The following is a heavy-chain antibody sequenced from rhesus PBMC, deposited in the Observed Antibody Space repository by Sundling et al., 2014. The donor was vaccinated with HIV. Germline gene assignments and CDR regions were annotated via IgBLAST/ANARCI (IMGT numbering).Heavy chain of an antibody. D-gene: IGHD5-36*01. CDR2: ISSGSTYM. V-gene: IGHV3-136*01. CDR1: GFTFSNFG. CDR3: TTGGYGYRNFDY. J-gene: IGHJ4*01. Sequence: EVQLVESGGGLVQPGGSLRLSCAASGFTFSNFGMSWVRQAPGKGLEWVASISSGSTYMSYADSVKGRFTISRDNAKNSLSLQMNSLRAEDTAVFYCTTGGYGYRNFDYWGQGVLVTVSS.